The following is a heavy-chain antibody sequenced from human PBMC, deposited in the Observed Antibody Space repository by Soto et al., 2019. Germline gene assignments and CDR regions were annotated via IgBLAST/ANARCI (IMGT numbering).Heavy chain of an antibody. V-gene: IGHV6-1*01. CDR1: GDSVSSNSAA. CDR2: TYYRSKWYN. J-gene: IGHJ5*02. Sequence: PSQTLSLTCAISGDSVSSNSAAWNWIRQSPSRGLEWLGRTYYRSKWYNDYAVSVKSRITINPDTSKNQFSLQLNSVTPEDTAVYYCARVYCTNGVCHHNWFDPWGQGTLVTVSS. D-gene: IGHD2-8*01. CDR3: ARVYCTNGVCHHNWFDP.